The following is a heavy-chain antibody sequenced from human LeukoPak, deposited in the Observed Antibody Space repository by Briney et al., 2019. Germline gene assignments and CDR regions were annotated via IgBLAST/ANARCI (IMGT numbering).Heavy chain of an antibody. J-gene: IGHJ4*02. Sequence: GGSLRLSCAASGFTFSSYAMHWVRQAPGKGLEWVAVISYDGSNKYYADSVKGRFTISRDNSKNTLYLQMNSLRAEDTAVYYCARNSGYDFYDYWGQGTLVTVSS. D-gene: IGHD5-12*01. V-gene: IGHV3-30-3*01. CDR2: ISYDGSNK. CDR3: ARNSGYDFYDY. CDR1: GFTFSSYA.